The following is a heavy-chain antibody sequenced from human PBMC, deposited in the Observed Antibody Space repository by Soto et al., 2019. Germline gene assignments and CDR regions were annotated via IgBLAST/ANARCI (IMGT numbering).Heavy chain of an antibody. Sequence: ASVNGSCKSSGYTFSDYYIHWVRQAPGQGLECMGWINPNSGGTKYAPKFQGGVTMTRDTSITTAYMELSRLRSGDTAVYYCAREPATAKPEGVDFWGQGTLVTVSS. CDR1: GYTFSDYY. V-gene: IGHV1-2*02. CDR3: AREPATAKPEGVDF. CDR2: INPNSGGT. J-gene: IGHJ4*02. D-gene: IGHD1-1*01.